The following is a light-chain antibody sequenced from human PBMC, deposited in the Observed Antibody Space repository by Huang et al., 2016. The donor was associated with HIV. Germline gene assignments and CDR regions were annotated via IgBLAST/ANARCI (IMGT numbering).Light chain of an antibody. CDR1: QSVSSN. CDR2: GAS. CDR3: QQYNSWPRT. V-gene: IGKV3-15*01. Sequence: EIVMTQSPATLSVSPGEGATLSCRASQSVSSNLAWYQQKPGQAPRLLIYGASTRATGVPGRVSGSGSGTEFSLTISSLQSEDFAVYYCQQYNSWPRTFGQGTKVEIE. J-gene: IGKJ1*01.